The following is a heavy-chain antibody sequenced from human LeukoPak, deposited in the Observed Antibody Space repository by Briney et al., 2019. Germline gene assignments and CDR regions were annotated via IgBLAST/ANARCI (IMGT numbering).Heavy chain of an antibody. CDR1: GGSISSYY. V-gene: IGHV4-59*01. J-gene: IGHJ3*02. CDR3: ARALGVMVRVFDI. CDR2: IYYSGST. Sequence: SETLSLTCTVSGGSISSYYWSWVRQPPGKGLEWIGYIYYSGSTSYNPSLKSRVTISVDTSKNQISLKLSSGTAADTAVYYCARALGVMVRVFDIWGQGTMVTVSS. D-gene: IGHD3-10*01.